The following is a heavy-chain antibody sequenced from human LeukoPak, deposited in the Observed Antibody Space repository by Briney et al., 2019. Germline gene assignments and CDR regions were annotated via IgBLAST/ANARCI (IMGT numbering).Heavy chain of an antibody. CDR1: GGTFSSYA. CDR3: ARVLGLTPPAANRRDWFDP. V-gene: IGHV1-69*04. Sequence: GASMKVSCKASGGTFSSYAISWVRQAPGQGLEWMGRIIPILGIANYAQKFQGRVTITADKSTSTAYMELSSLRSEDTAVYYCARVLGLTPPAANRRDWFDPWGQGTLVTVSS. D-gene: IGHD2-2*01. CDR2: IIPILGIA. J-gene: IGHJ5*02.